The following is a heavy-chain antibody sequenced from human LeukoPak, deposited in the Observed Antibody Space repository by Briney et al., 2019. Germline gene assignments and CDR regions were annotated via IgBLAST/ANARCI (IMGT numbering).Heavy chain of an antibody. CDR2: MNPNSGNT. CDR1: GYTFTSYD. CDR3: ARGQYYYGSGSGDYFDY. J-gene: IGHJ4*02. V-gene: IGHV1-8*03. Sequence: AASVKGSCKASGYTFTSYDINWVRQATGQGLEWMGWMNPNSGNTGYAQKFQGRVTITRNTSISTAYMELSSLRSEDTAVYYCARGQYYYGSGSGDYFDYWGQGTLVTVSS. D-gene: IGHD3-10*01.